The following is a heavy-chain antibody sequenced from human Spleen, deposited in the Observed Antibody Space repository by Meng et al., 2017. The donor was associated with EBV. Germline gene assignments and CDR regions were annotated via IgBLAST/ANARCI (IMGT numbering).Heavy chain of an antibody. V-gene: IGHV4-4*02. CDR1: GGSISNPNW. J-gene: IGHJ4*02. CDR2: MFHSGST. Sequence: QVQLQESGPGLVKPSGTLSLTCAVSGGSISNPNWWSWVRQPPGKGLEWIAEMFHSGSTNYNPSLKSRITISVDKSKNQFSLNLSSVTAADTAVYYCARRARQLVPNSYYYFDYWGQGALVTVSS. CDR3: ARRARQLVPNSYYYFDY. D-gene: IGHD5-18*01.